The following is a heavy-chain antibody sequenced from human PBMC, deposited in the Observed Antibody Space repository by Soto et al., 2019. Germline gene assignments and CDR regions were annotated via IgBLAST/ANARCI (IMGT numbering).Heavy chain of an antibody. CDR3: GRDGGGVVVPAADWYFDL. Sequence: QVQLVQSGAAVKKPGSSVKVSCKASGGTFSSYTISWVRQAPGQGLEWMGRIIPILGIANYAQKFQGRVTITADKSTSTAYMGLSSLGSGETAVYYCGRDGGGVVVPAADWYFDLWGRGTLVTVSS. CDR1: GGTFSSYT. V-gene: IGHV1-69*08. J-gene: IGHJ2*01. D-gene: IGHD2-2*01. CDR2: IIPILGIA.